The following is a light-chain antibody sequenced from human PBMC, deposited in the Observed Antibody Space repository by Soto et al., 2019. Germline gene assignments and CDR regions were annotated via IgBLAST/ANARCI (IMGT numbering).Light chain of an antibody. J-gene: IGKJ5*01. Sequence: DIVMTQTPLSLSVTPGQPTSISCKSSQSLLHSNGKTYLYWYMQKPGQPPQLLIYEVSNRFSGVPDRFSGSGSGRDFTLKISRVEAEDVGVYYYLESIHFPITFGQGTRLEIK. CDR2: EVS. V-gene: IGKV2D-29*01. CDR1: QSLLHSNGKTY. CDR3: LESIHFPIT.